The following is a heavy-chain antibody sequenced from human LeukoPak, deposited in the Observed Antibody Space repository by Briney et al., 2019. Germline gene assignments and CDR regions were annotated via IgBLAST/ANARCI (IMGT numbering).Heavy chain of an antibody. CDR2: ISGSGGST. CDR1: GFTFSSYA. Sequence: GGSLRLSCAASGFTFSSYAMSWVRQAPGKGLEWVSAISGSGGSTYYADSVKGRFTISRDNAKNSLYLQMNSLRAEDTAVYYCAREGLYCSGGSCLDYWGQGTLVTVSS. V-gene: IGHV3-23*01. CDR3: AREGLYCSGGSCLDY. J-gene: IGHJ4*02. D-gene: IGHD2-15*01.